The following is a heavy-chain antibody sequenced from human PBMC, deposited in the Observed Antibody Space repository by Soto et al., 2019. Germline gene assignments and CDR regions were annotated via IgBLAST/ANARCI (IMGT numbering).Heavy chain of an antibody. Sequence: EVQLVESGGGLVQPGGSVRLSCAASGFTFSTYSMNWVRQAPGKGLQWVSSISGSSSYIYYADSVKGRFTISRDNAKNSLYLQMHSLRAEDTAVYYCARDYFYWLSDSYGMDVWGQGNTVTVSS. CDR2: ISGSSSYI. D-gene: IGHD3-9*01. V-gene: IGHV3-21*01. J-gene: IGHJ6*02. CDR1: GFTFSTYS. CDR3: ARDYFYWLSDSYGMDV.